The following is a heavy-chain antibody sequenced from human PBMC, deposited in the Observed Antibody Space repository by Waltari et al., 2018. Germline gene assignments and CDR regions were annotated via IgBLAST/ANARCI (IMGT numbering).Heavy chain of an antibody. CDR1: GYTFTSYD. CDR3: ARGLQQQPSRHARTYYYYMDV. D-gene: IGHD6-13*01. Sequence: QVQLVQSGAEVKKPGASVKVSCKASGYTFTSYDINWVRPATGHGLERMGWRNPTVGKTGNGKEFKGRGTITGNTSINPADMELSSLKSEDTAVYYCARGLQQQPSRHARTYYYYMDVWGKGTTVTISS. J-gene: IGHJ6*03. CDR2: RNPTVGKT. V-gene: IGHV1-8*03.